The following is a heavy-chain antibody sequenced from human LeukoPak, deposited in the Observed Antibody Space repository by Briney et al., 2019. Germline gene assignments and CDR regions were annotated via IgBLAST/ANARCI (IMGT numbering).Heavy chain of an antibody. V-gene: IGHV3-30-3*01. J-gene: IGHJ4*02. CDR1: GFTFSSYA. CDR3: ARETMAPCFDY. CDR2: ISYDGSNK. Sequence: GRSLRLSCAASGFTFSSYAMHWVRQAPGKGLEWVAVISYDGSNKYYADSVKGRFTISRDNSKNTLYLQMNSLRAEDTAVYYCARETMAPCFDYWGQGTLVTVSS. D-gene: IGHD3-10*01.